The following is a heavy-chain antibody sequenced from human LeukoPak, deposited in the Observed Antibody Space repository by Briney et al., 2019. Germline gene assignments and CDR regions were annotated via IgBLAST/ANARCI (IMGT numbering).Heavy chain of an antibody. CDR1: GYTLTELS. V-gene: IGHV1-24*01. J-gene: IGHJ4*02. CDR2: FDPEDGET. CDR3: ATDYGYSYGEEFDY. Sequence: ASVTVSFTVSGYTLTELSMHWVRQAPGKGLEWMGGFDPEDGETIYAQKFQGRVTMTEDTSTDTAYMELSSLRSEDTAVYYCATDYGYSYGEEFDYWGQGTLVTVSS. D-gene: IGHD5-18*01.